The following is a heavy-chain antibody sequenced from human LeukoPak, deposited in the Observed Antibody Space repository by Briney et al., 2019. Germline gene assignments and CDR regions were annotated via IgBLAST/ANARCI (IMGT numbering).Heavy chain of an antibody. CDR1: GYTLTEFY. V-gene: IGHV1-24*01. CDR3: ATERVLNYYDSSGYPN. J-gene: IGHJ4*02. Sequence: ASVKVSCKVSGYTLTEFYMHWVRQAPGKGLEWMGGFDPENGETIYAQKFQGRVTMTEDTSTDTAYMELSSLRSEDTAEYYCATERVLNYYDSSGYPNWGQGTLVTVSS. D-gene: IGHD3-22*01. CDR2: FDPENGET.